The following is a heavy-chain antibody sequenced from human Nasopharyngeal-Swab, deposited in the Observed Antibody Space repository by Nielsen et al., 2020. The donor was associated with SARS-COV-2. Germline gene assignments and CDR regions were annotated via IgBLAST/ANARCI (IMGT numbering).Heavy chain of an antibody. CDR1: GFTFSSYS. CDR3: ARVSGWYYFDS. J-gene: IGHJ4*02. V-gene: IGHV3-48*02. D-gene: IGHD6-19*01. Sequence: GESLKISCVASGFTFSSYSMNWVRQAPGKGLEWISYISTNSRTTYYADSVKGRFTVSRDNANNSLYLQMNSLRDDDTAVYSCARVSGWYYFDSWGQGTLVTVSS. CDR2: ISTNSRTT.